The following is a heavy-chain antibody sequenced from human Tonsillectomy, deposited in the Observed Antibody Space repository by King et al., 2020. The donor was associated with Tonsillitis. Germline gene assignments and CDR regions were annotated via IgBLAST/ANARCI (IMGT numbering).Heavy chain of an antibody. D-gene: IGHD2-15*01. V-gene: IGHV4-4*02. CDR2: IYHSGST. J-gene: IGHJ4*02. Sequence: QLQESGPGLVKPSGTLSLTCAVSVGSISNSNWWSWVRQSPGKGLEWIGEIYHSGSTNYNPSLKSRLPISVDQPKNQFSLKLNAVTAADTAMYYCASRGPLQWYYFDYWGQGTLVTVSS. CDR3: ASRGPLQWYYFDY. CDR1: VGSISNSNW.